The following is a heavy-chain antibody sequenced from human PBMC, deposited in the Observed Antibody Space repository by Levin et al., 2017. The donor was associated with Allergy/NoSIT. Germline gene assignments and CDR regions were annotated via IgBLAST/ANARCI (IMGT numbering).Heavy chain of an antibody. D-gene: IGHD3-9*01. CDR1: GYTFTTRY. CDR3: ARDSGHYTVLTGSYGHFDL. Sequence: ASVKVSCKASGYTFTTRYIHWVRQAPGQGLEWMGLINPDSGTTGYALKFRGRVTMTRDTSTGTVYMEVKSLKSGETAVFFCARDSGHYTVLTGSYGHFDLWGQGTQVTVSS. V-gene: IGHV1-46*01. CDR2: INPDSGTT. J-gene: IGHJ4*02.